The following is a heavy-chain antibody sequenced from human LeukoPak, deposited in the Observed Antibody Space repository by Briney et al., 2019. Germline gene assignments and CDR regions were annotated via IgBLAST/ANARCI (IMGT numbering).Heavy chain of an antibody. Sequence: GASVKVSCKASGYTFTGYYMHWVRQAPGQGLEWMGWINPNSGGTNYAQKFQGRVTMTRDTSISTAYMELSGLRSDDTAVYYCALLGIAVAGSYFDYWGQGTLVTVSS. CDR3: ALLGIAVAGSYFDY. CDR1: GYTFTGYY. D-gene: IGHD6-19*01. J-gene: IGHJ4*02. CDR2: INPNSGGT. V-gene: IGHV1-2*02.